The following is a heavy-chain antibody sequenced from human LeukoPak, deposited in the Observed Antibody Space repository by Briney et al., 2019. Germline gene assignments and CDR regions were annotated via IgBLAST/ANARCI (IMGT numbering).Heavy chain of an antibody. V-gene: IGHV3-49*03. CDR3: SRAQSGSGLGY. CDR1: GFSFADEG. J-gene: IGHJ4*02. Sequence: GGSLRLSCTTSGFSFADEGLSWFRQAPGKGLEWVGFIRRKASGGAIEYAASVKGRFTISRDDSNGIAYLQMNSLRAEDTAVYYCSRAQSGSGLGYWGQGTLVTVSS. CDR2: IRRKASGGAI. D-gene: IGHD6-25*01.